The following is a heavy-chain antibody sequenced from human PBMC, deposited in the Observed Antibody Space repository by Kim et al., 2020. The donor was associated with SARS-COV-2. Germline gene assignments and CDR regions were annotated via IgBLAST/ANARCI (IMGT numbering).Heavy chain of an antibody. Sequence: GGSLRLSCAASGFTFSSYWMSWVRQAPGKGLEWVANIKQDGSEKYYVDSVKGRFTISRDNAKNSLYLQMNSLRAEDTAVYYCARDDPPVEVYYYYGMDVWGQGTTVTVSS. CDR1: GFTFSSYW. V-gene: IGHV3-7*01. CDR3: ARDDPPVEVYYYYGMDV. D-gene: IGHD2-15*01. J-gene: IGHJ6*02. CDR2: IKQDGSEK.